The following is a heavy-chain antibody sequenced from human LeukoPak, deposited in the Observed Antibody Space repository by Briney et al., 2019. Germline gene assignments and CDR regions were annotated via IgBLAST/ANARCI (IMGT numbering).Heavy chain of an antibody. CDR2: IYYSGST. V-gene: IGHV4-59*01. Sequence: SETLSLTCTVYGGSISSYYWSWIRQPPGKGLEWIGYIYYSGSTNYNPSLKSRVTISVDTSKNQFSLKLSSVTAADTAVYYCARSTYGYKAVAGTLDYWGQGTLVTVSS. CDR1: GGSISSYY. CDR3: ARSTYGYKAVAGTLDY. J-gene: IGHJ4*02. D-gene: IGHD6-19*01.